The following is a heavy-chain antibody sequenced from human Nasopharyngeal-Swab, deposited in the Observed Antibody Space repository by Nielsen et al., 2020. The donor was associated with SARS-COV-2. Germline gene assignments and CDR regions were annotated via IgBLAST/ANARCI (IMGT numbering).Heavy chain of an antibody. V-gene: IGHV3-21*01. CDR2: ISSSSSYI. CDR1: GFTFSSYS. CDR3: ARGVEVGVPYYYYGMDV. Sequence: GESLKISCAASGFTFSSYSMNWVRQAPGKGLEWVSSISSSSSYIYYADSVKGRFTISRDNAKNSLYLQMNSLRAEDTAVYYCARGVEVGVPYYYYGMDVWGQGTTVTVS. D-gene: IGHD3-3*01. J-gene: IGHJ6*02.